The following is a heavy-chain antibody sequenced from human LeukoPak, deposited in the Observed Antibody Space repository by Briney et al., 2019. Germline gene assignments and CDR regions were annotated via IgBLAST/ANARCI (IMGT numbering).Heavy chain of an antibody. CDR3: ARGPAELTIRLIWFGELSGGVDY. D-gene: IGHD3-10*01. CDR2: INPSGGST. CDR1: GYTFTSYY. V-gene: IGHV1-46*01. J-gene: IGHJ4*02. Sequence: ASVKVSCKASGYTFTSYYMHWVRQAPGQGLEWMGIINPSGGSTSYAQKFQGRVTMTRDTSISTAYMELSRLRSDDTAVYYCARGPAELTIRLIWFGELSGGVDYWGQGTLVTVSS.